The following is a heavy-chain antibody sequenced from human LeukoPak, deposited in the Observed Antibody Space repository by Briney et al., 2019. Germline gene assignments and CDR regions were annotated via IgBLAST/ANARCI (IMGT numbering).Heavy chain of an antibody. CDR3: TTERGCGGDCYSAY. J-gene: IGHJ4*02. D-gene: IGHD2-21*02. Sequence: GGSLRLSCAASGFTFSNAWMSWVRQAPGKGLDRVGRIKSKTDGGTTDYAAPVKGRFTISRDDSKNTLYLQMNSLKTEDTAVYYCTTERGCGGDCYSAYWGQGTLVTVSS. CDR1: GFTFSNAW. V-gene: IGHV3-15*01. CDR2: IKSKTDGGTT.